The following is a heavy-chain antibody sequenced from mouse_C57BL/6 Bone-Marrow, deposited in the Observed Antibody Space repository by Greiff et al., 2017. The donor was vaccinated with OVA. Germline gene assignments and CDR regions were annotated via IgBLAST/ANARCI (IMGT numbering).Heavy chain of an antibody. Sequence: VKLMESGPELVKPGASVKIFCKASGYAFSSSWMNWVKQRPGKGLEWIGRIYPGDGDTNYNGKFKGKATLTADKSSSTAYMQLSSLTSEDSAVYFCASSNYENFDYWGQGTTLTVSS. D-gene: IGHD2-5*01. CDR1: GYAFSSSW. V-gene: IGHV1-82*01. CDR3: ASSNYENFDY. J-gene: IGHJ2*01. CDR2: IYPGDGDT.